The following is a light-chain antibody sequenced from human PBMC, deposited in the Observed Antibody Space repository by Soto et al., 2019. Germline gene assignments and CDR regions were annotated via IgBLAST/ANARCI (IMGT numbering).Light chain of an antibody. CDR1: SSDVGVYNY. CDR2: DVS. Sequence: QSALTQPASVSGSPGQSISISCTGSSSDVGVYNYVSWCQQHPGKAPKTMIYDVSNRPSGVSNRFSGSKSGNTASLTISGLQAEDEADYYCSSYTSSGTGVFGGGTQLTVL. V-gene: IGLV2-14*01. CDR3: SSYTSSGTGV. J-gene: IGLJ3*02.